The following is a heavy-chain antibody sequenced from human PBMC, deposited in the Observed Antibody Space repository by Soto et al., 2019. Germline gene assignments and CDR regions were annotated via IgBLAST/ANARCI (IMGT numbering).Heavy chain of an antibody. D-gene: IGHD5-12*01. CDR2: ISSSSSYI. CDR1: GFTFSSYS. V-gene: IGHV3-21*01. J-gene: IGHJ4*02. Sequence: PGGSLRLSCAASGFTFSSYSMNWVRQAPGKGLEWVSSISSSSSYIYYADSVKGRFTISRDNAKNSLYLQMNSLRAEDTAVYYCASGGYSGYDWTIDYWGQGTLVTVSS. CDR3: ASGGYSGYDWTIDY.